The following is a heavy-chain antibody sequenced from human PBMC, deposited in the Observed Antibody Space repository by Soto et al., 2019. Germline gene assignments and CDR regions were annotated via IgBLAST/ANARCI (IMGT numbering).Heavy chain of an antibody. CDR3: ARRRGYSYGYVDY. V-gene: IGHV4-34*01. Sequence: SETLSLTCAVYGGSFSGYYWCWIRQPPGKGLEWIGEINHSGSTNYNPSLKSRVTISVDTSKNQFSLKLSSVTAADTAVYYCARRRGYSYGYVDYWGQGTLVTVSS. CDR1: GGSFSGYY. D-gene: IGHD5-18*01. J-gene: IGHJ4*02. CDR2: INHSGST.